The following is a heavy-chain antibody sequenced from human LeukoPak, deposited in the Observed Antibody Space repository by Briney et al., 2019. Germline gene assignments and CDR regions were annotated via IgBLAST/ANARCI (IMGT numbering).Heavy chain of an antibody. V-gene: IGHV3-9*01. J-gene: IGHJ4*02. CDR1: GFTFDDYA. Sequence: PGRSLRLSCAASGFTFDDYAMHWVRQAPGKGLEWVSGISWNSGSIGYADSVKGRFTISRDNAKNSLYLQMNSLRAEDTALYYYAKALLSSSWYGDYFDYWGQGTLVTVSS. CDR3: AKALLSSSWYGDYFDY. D-gene: IGHD6-13*01. CDR2: ISWNSGSI.